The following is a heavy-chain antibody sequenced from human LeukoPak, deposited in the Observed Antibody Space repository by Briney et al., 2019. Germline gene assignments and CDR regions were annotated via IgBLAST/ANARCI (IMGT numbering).Heavy chain of an antibody. CDR3: AELGITMIGGV. V-gene: IGHV3-48*03. CDR1: GFTFSTYE. Sequence: GGTLRPSCAASGFTFSTYEMNWVRQAPGKGLEWVSYISSSGNTIYYADSVKGRFTISRDNAKNSLYLQMNSLRAEDTAVYYCAELGITMIGGVWGKGTTVTISS. D-gene: IGHD3-10*02. CDR2: ISSSGNTI. J-gene: IGHJ6*04.